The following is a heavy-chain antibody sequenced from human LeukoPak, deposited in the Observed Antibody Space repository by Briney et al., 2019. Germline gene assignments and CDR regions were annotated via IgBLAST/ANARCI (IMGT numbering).Heavy chain of an antibody. CDR3: AKGSARRWFWYFDY. V-gene: IGHV3-23*01. CDR2: ISGSGGST. D-gene: IGHD4-23*01. J-gene: IGHJ4*02. CDR1: GFTFSSYG. Sequence: GGSLRLPCAASGFTFSSYGMSWVRQAPGKGLEWVSAISGSGGSTDYADSVKGRFTISRDNSKNTLYLQMNSLRAEDTAVYYCAKGSARRWFWYFDYWGQGTLVTVSS.